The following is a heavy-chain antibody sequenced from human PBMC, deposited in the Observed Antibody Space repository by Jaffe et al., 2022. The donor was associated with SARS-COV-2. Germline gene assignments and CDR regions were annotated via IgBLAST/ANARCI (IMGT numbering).Heavy chain of an antibody. CDR2: ISGSGGST. CDR3: AKDAKPIKKYSSSWYRGYYYYYMDV. J-gene: IGHJ6*03. D-gene: IGHD6-13*01. V-gene: IGHV3-23*04. Sequence: EVQLVESGGGLVQPGGSLRLSCAASGFTFSSYAMSWVRQAPGKGLEWVSAISGSGGSTYYADSVKGRFTISRDNSKNTLYLQMNSLRAEDTAVYYCAKDAKPIKKYSSSWYRGYYYYYMDVWGKGTTVTVSS. CDR1: GFTFSSYA.